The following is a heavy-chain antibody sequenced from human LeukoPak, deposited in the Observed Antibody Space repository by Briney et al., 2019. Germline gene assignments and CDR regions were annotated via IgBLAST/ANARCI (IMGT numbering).Heavy chain of an antibody. V-gene: IGHV4-59*01. J-gene: IGHJ4*02. CDR2: IYYSGST. CDR3: ARWGYFDSTGYFDVDY. D-gene: IGHD3-22*01. CDR1: GGSISSYY. Sequence: SETLSLTCTVSGGSISSYYWSWIRQPPGNGLEWIGYIYYSGSTNYNPSLKSRVTISVDTSKNQFSLKLSSVTAADTATYYCARWGYFDSTGYFDVDYWGQGALVTVSS.